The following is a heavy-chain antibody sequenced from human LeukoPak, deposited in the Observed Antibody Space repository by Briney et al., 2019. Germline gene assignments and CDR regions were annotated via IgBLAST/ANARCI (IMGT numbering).Heavy chain of an antibody. J-gene: IGHJ5*01. CDR2: ISGTGGAT. Sequence: GGSLRLSCVASGFSFGNYAMSWVRQAPGKGVQWVSQISGTGGATWYAGFARDRFTISRDNSKKTLYLQMSGLRVEDTAMYYCVKDPRDTYGTNWFVSWGQGTLLIVSS. D-gene: IGHD2-21*01. CDR3: VKDPRDTYGTNWFVS. V-gene: IGHV3-23*01. CDR1: GFSFGNYA.